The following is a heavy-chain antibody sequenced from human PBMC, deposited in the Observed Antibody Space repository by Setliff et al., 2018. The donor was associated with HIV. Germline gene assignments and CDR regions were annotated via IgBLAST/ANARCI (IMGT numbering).Heavy chain of an antibody. D-gene: IGHD2-21*01. Sequence: SETLSLTCTVSGDSISSSTFCWGWIRQPPGKGLEWIGSIYYSGTTYYNPSLKSRVAISVDTSKNQFSLKLSSVTAADTAVYYCARPRLRGSGAFDIWCQGTMVTVSS. CDR3: ARPRLRGSGAFDI. J-gene: IGHJ3*02. V-gene: IGHV4-39*01. CDR2: IYYSGTT. CDR1: GDSISSSTFC.